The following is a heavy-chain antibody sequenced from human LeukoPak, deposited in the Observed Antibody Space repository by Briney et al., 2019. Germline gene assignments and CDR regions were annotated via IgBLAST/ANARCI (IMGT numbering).Heavy chain of an antibody. Sequence: ASVKVSCKASGYTFTSYAIHWVRQAPGQRLEWMGWINAGNGNTKYSQKFQGRVTITRDTSASTAYMELSSLRSEDTAVYYCARRSQQQLVLFDYWGQGTLVTVSS. J-gene: IGHJ4*02. CDR1: GYTFTSYA. CDR3: ARRSQQQLVLFDY. D-gene: IGHD6-13*01. V-gene: IGHV1-3*01. CDR2: INAGNGNT.